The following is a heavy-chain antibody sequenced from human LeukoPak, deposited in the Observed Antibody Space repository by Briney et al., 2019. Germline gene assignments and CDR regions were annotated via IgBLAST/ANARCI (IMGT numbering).Heavy chain of an antibody. Sequence: GESLTVPCAASGFTFSGSAIHWVRQASGKGLEWVGRIRSKAHNYATAYAASVNGRFTVSRDESKNTAYLQMNSLEIEDTALYYCTRLDEAIVAVATDSWGQGNRIMVSA. CDR1: GFTFSGSA. CDR3: TRLDEAIVAVATDS. V-gene: IGHV3-73*01. J-gene: IGHJ4*02. D-gene: IGHD2-15*01. CDR2: IRSKAHNYAT.